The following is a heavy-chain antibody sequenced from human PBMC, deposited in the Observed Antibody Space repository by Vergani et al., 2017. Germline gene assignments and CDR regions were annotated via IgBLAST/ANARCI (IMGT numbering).Heavy chain of an antibody. CDR2: ISSSSSYT. CDR3: ARHPRIAVAGTIEYYYGMDV. CDR1: GFTFSDYY. D-gene: IGHD6-19*01. Sequence: VQLLESGGGLVQPGGSLRLSCAASGFTFSDYYMSWIRQAPGKGLEWVSYISSSSSYTNYADSVKGRFTISRDNAKNSLYLQMNSLRAEDTAVYYCARHPRIAVAGTIEYYYGMDVWGQGTTVTVSS. V-gene: IGHV3-11*03. J-gene: IGHJ6*02.